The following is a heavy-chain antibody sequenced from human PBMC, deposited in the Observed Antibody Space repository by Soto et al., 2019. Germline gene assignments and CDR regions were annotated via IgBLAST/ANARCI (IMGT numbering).Heavy chain of an antibody. V-gene: IGHV3-23*01. D-gene: IGHD3-22*01. CDR2: ISGSGGST. J-gene: IGHJ4*02. CDR1: GFTFSSYA. CDR3: AKTYDSSGYYHYGY. Sequence: PGGSLRLSCAASGFTFSSYAMSWVRQAPGKGLEWVSAISGSGGSTYYADSVKGRFTISRDNSKNTLYLQMNSLRAEDTAVYYCAKTYDSSGYYHYGYWGQGTLVTVSS.